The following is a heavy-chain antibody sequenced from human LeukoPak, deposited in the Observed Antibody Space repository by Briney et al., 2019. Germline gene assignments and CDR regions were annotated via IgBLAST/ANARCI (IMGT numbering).Heavy chain of an antibody. CDR3: AREGLGELTLDY. D-gene: IGHD3-16*01. Sequence: ASVKVSCKASGYTFTSYGISWVRQAPGQGLEWMGWIGTYNGDTNYAQKLQGRVTMTTDTSTNTAYMGLRSLRSDDTAVYYCAREGLGELTLDYWGQGTLVTVSS. CDR1: GYTFTSYG. CDR2: IGTYNGDT. V-gene: IGHV1-18*01. J-gene: IGHJ4*02.